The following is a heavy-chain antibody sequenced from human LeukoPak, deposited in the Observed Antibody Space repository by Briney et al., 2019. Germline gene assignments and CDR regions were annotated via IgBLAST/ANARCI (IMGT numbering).Heavy chain of an antibody. V-gene: IGHV1-69*04. CDR1: GATFTCYA. J-gene: IGHJ6*02. D-gene: IGHD2-8*01. Sequence: SVKLSCTASGATFTCYAYSLARHAPGQGLEWMGSIIPIFGIANSAQKYQGRVTITADKSTSTAYMELSSLRSGDTAVYYCADSNVTNYHYYNGMYVWGQGTTVTVSS. CDR3: ADSNVTNYHYYNGMYV. CDR2: IIPIFGIA.